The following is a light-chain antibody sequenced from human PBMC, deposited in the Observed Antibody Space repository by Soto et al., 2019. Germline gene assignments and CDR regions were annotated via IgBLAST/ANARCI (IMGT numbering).Light chain of an antibody. Sequence: DIQVTHSPATLSASLVDRVTITWGASQSISSCLAWYQQKKGKAPKLLIYTASSLESGVPSRFSGRGSGTEFNLTISSLEPDDFATYYCQQYNSYSWTFGQGTKVDIK. CDR2: TAS. CDR3: QQYNSYSWT. V-gene: IGKV1-5*03. CDR1: QSISSC. J-gene: IGKJ1*01.